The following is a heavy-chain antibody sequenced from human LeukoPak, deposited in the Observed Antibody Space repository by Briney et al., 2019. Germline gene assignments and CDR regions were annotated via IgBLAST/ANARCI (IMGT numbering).Heavy chain of an antibody. CDR3: ASYSSSSGGTYYYYYYYMDV. D-gene: IGHD6-6*01. V-gene: IGHV4-39*07. CDR2: IYYSGST. Sequence: SETLSLTCTVSGGSISSSSYYWGWIRQPPGKGLEWIGSIYYSGSTYYNPSLKSRVTISVDTSKNQFSLKLSSVTAADTAVYYCASYSSSSGGTYYYYYYYMDVWGKGTTVTVSS. CDR1: GGSISSSSYY. J-gene: IGHJ6*03.